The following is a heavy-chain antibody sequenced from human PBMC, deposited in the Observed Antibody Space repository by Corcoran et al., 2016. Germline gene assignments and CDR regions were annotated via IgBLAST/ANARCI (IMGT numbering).Heavy chain of an antibody. V-gene: IGHV3-74*01. D-gene: IGHD1-26*01. J-gene: IGHJ4*02. CDR2: INSDGSST. Sequence: EVQLVESGGGLVQPGGSLRLSCAASGFTVSSYWMHWVRQAPGKRLVWVSRINSDGSSTSYAESVKGRFTISRDNAKNTLYLQVNSLRAEDTAVYYCASTVGALFGRYYLDYWGQGTLVTVSS. CDR1: GFTVSSYW. CDR3: ASTVGALFGRYYLDY.